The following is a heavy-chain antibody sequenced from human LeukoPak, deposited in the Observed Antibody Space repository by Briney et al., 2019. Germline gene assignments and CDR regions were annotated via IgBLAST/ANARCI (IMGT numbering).Heavy chain of an antibody. CDR1: GDSISNYY. CDR3: ARVSLVRGAPDYYFVY. D-gene: IGHD3-10*01. Sequence: SETLSLTCTVSGDSISNYYWSWIRQPAGKGLEWIGRIYTSGSTNYNPSLKSRVTMSVDTSKNQFLLKLSSVTAADTAVYYCARVSLVRGAPDYYFVYWGQGIRVTVSS. J-gene: IGHJ4*02. V-gene: IGHV4-4*07. CDR2: IYTSGST.